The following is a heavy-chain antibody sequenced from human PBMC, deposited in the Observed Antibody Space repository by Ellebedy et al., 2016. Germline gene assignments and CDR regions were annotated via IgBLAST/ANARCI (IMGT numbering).Heavy chain of an antibody. D-gene: IGHD3-3*01. V-gene: IGHV3-21*06. J-gene: IGHJ4*02. Sequence: GESLKISXAASGFTFNVAGMTWVRQAPGKGLEWVATIVSSGREAYYADPLKGRFTISRDNAMNSVYLQLNSLSVEDTAVYYCTRDGSEWSRDYWGQGTLVTVSS. CDR2: IVSSGREA. CDR3: TRDGSEWSRDY. CDR1: GFTFNVAG.